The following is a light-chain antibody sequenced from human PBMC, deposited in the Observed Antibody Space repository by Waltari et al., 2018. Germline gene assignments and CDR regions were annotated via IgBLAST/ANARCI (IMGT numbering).Light chain of an antibody. CDR3: CSYAGSSTYV. CDR2: ENI. J-gene: IGLJ1*01. V-gene: IGLV2-23*01. Sequence: QSALTQPASVSGSPGQSITISCTGTTRSIGTHNLVSWYRQSPGKAPQVIIYENINRPSGVSNRFSGSKSGNTASLTISGLQADDEADYYCCSYAGSSTYVFGSGTTVTVL. CDR1: TRSIGTHNL.